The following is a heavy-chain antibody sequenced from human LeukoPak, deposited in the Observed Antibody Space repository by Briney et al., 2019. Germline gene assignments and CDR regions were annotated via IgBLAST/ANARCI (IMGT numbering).Heavy chain of an antibody. CDR2: ISAYNGNT. J-gene: IGHJ6*02. Sequence: ASVKVSCKASGYTFTSYGISWVRQAPGQGLEWMGWISAYNGNTNYAQKLQGRVTMTTDTSTSTAYMELRSLRSDDTAVHYCARDPGREWLLWDYYYGMDVWGQGTTVTVSS. CDR1: GYTFTSYG. CDR3: ARDPGREWLLWDYYYGMDV. D-gene: IGHD3-3*01. V-gene: IGHV1-18*01.